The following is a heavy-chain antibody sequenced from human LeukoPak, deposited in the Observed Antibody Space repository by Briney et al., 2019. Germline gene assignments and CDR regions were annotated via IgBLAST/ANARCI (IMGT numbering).Heavy chain of an antibody. CDR3: AKTILRGYDILTGYGPYYFDY. D-gene: IGHD3-9*01. CDR1: GFTFSSYA. J-gene: IGHJ4*02. Sequence: GSLRLSCAASGFTFSSYAMSWVRQAPGKGLEWVSAISGSGGSTYYADSVKGRFTISRDNSKNTLYLQMNSLRAEDTAVYYCAKTILRGYDILTGYGPYYFDYWGQGTLVTVSS. V-gene: IGHV3-23*01. CDR2: ISGSGGST.